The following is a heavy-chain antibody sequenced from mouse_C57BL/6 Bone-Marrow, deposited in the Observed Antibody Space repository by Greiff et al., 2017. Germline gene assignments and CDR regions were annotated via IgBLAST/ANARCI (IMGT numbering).Heavy chain of an antibody. CDR3: TRSRFTTVEAWFAY. CDR1: GYTFTSYW. CDR2: IYPGNSDT. V-gene: IGHV1-5*01. Sequence: VQLQQSGTVLARPGASVKMSCKTSGYTFTSYWMHWVKQRPGQGLEWLGAIYPGNSDTSYNQKFKGKAKLTAVTSASTAYMELSSLTNEDAAVYYCTRSRFTTVEAWFAYWGQGTLVTVSA. D-gene: IGHD1-1*01. J-gene: IGHJ3*01.